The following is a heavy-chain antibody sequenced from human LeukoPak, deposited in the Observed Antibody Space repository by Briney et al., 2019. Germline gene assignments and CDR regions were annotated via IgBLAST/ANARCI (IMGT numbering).Heavy chain of an antibody. CDR1: GFTFSTYW. Sequence: PGGSLRLSCAASGFTFSTYWMHWVRQAPGKGLVWLSRINSDASSTSYADSVRGRFTISRDNAKNTLYLQLNSLRAEDTAVYYCARGRRTDYSPFYYYYMDVWGKGTTVTVSS. CDR3: ARGRRTDYSPFYYYYMDV. D-gene: IGHD4-11*01. J-gene: IGHJ6*03. V-gene: IGHV3-74*01. CDR2: INSDASST.